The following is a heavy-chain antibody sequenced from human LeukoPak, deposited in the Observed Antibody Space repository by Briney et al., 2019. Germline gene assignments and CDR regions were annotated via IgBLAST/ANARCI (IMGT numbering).Heavy chain of an antibody. CDR2: ISSSGSTI. CDR1: GFTFSDYY. D-gene: IGHD3-22*01. Sequence: GGSLRLSCAASGFTFSDYYMSWIRQAPGKGLEWVSYISSSGSTIYYPDSVKGRFTISRDNAKNSLYLQMNSLRAEGTAVYYCARALHYYDSSGYLLDYWGQGTLVTVSS. CDR3: ARALHYYDSSGYLLDY. V-gene: IGHV3-11*01. J-gene: IGHJ4*02.